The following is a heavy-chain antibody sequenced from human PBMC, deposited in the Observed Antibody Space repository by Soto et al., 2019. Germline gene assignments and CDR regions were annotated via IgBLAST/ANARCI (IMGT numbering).Heavy chain of an antibody. V-gene: IGHV3-30-3*01. CDR1: GFTFSSYA. J-gene: IGHJ4*02. Sequence: QVQLVESGGGVVQPGRSLRLSCAASGFTFSSYAMHWVRQAPGKGLEWVAVISYDGSNKYYADSVKGRFTISRDNSKNTLYLQMNSLRAEDTAVYYCARGEAGTDYWGQGTLVTVSS. CDR2: ISYDGSNK. D-gene: IGHD6-13*01. CDR3: ARGEAGTDY.